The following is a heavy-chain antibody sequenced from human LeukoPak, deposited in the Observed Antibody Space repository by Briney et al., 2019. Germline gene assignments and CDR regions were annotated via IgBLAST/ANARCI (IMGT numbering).Heavy chain of an antibody. D-gene: IGHD4-23*01. J-gene: IGHJ5*02. CDR3: ARHRSDTGGKKGVNWFDP. CDR1: GGSIKNYY. CDR2: IYFGGTT. V-gene: IGHV4-59*01. Sequence: SETLSLTCSVSGGSIKNYYWSWIRQPHGKGLEWLGNIYFGGTTDYNSSLKSRLTISVDTFKNQLSLNLQSVTAADTATYYCARHRSDTGGKKGVNWFDPWGQGTLVTVSS.